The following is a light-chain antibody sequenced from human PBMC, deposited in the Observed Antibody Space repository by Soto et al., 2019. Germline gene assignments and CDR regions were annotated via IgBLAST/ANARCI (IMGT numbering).Light chain of an antibody. V-gene: IGKV3-15*01. Sequence: EIVLTQSPGTLSLSPGERATLSCRASQSVTSRYLAWYQQKPGQVPRLLIYHVSTRATGVPARFSGSGSVTEFTLSISSLQSEDFAVYYCLQYNKWPRTFGQGTKVDIK. CDR2: HVS. CDR3: LQYNKWPRT. J-gene: IGKJ1*01. CDR1: QSVTSRY.